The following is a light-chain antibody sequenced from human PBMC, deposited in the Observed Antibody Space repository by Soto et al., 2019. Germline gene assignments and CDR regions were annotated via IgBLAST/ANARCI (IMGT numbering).Light chain of an antibody. V-gene: IGKV3-20*01. J-gene: IGKJ5*01. CDR1: QTIRYNY. Sequence: EIVLTQSAGTLSLSPGEGATLSCRASQTIRYNYLAWYQQRPGQAPRLLIYDASSRATGVPDRFSGSGSGTDFTLTISRLEPEDFAVYPCQQYDGSSITFGQGTRLE. CDR2: DAS. CDR3: QQYDGSSIT.